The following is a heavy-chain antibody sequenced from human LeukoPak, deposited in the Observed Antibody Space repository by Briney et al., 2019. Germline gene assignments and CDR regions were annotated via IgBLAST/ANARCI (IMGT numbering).Heavy chain of an antibody. J-gene: IGHJ6*02. V-gene: IGHV1-69*04. D-gene: IGHD3-3*01. CDR2: IIPIIGIA. CDR3: ARAMRVLRFLEWFPYGMDV. CDR1: GYTLTELS. Sequence: SVKVSCKVSGYTLTELSMHWVRQAPGQGLEWMGRIIPIIGIANYAQKFQGRVTITADKSTSTAYMELSSLRSEDTAVYYCARAMRVLRFLEWFPYGMDVWGQGTTVTVSS.